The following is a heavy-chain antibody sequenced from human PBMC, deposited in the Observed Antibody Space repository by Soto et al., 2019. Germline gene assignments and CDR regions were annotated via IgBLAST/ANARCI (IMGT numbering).Heavy chain of an antibody. Sequence: QVQLVESGGGVVQPGRSLRLSCAASGFTFSSYAMHWVRQAPGKGLEWVAVISYDGSNKYYADSVKGRFTISRDNSKNTLYLQMNSLRAEDTAVYYGARSPPRSYGYKYYFDDWGQGALVTVSS. CDR1: GFTFSSYA. CDR2: ISYDGSNK. J-gene: IGHJ4*02. CDR3: ARSPPRSYGYKYYFDD. D-gene: IGHD5-18*01. V-gene: IGHV3-30-3*01.